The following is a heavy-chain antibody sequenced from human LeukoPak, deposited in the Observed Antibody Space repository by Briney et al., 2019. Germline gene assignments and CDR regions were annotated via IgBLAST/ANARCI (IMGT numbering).Heavy chain of an antibody. Sequence: GGSLRLSCAACGFTFSGYTVHWLRQAPGKGLEYVSAIISHGGSTHYADSVKGRFTVSRDNSKNTLYLQMDSLRAEDMAVYYSARITMGATSANFYYYFLDAWGKGTTVTVSS. CDR1: GFTFSGYT. CDR3: ARITMGATSANFYYYFLDA. CDR2: IISHGGST. J-gene: IGHJ6*03. D-gene: IGHD3-3*01. V-gene: IGHV3-64*02.